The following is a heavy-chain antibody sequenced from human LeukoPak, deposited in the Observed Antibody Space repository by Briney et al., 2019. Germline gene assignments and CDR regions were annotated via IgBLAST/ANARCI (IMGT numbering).Heavy chain of an antibody. D-gene: IGHD3-3*01. CDR1: GFTFSGSA. J-gene: IGHJ4*02. Sequence: GGSLRLSCAASGFTFSGSAMHWVRQASGKGLEWVGRIRSKANSYATAYAASVKGRFTISRDDSKNTAYLQMNSLKTEDTAVYYCVAAHLTYYDFWSGYYSDYYFDYWGQGTLVTVSS. CDR2: IRSKANSYAT. CDR3: VAAHLTYYDFWSGYYSDYYFDY. V-gene: IGHV3-73*01.